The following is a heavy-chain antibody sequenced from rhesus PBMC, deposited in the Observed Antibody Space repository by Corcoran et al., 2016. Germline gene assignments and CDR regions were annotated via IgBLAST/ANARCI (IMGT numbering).Heavy chain of an antibody. CDR2: VSSDGKKT. D-gene: IGHD3-3*01. J-gene: IGHJ3*01. Sequence: MPGGSLRLSCSASGFTLNTYWIHWVRRAPGMGLEWISGVSSDGKKTIYANSVKGRFTLSRENANNTVFLQMDGLRPEDTAVYYCVGETSLYRSYTAFDFWGQGLRVTVSS. V-gene: IGHV3-14*01. CDR3: VGETSLYRSYTAFDF. CDR1: GFTLNTYW.